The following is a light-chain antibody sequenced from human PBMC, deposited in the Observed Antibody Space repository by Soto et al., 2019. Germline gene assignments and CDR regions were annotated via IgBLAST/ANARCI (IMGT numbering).Light chain of an antibody. V-gene: IGKV3-15*01. J-gene: IGKJ5*01. CDR1: QGISDT. Sequence: DIVMTQSPATLSVSPGGRATLSCRASQGISDTLAWYQQKPGQAPRLLIHDTSTRATGIPARFSGSGSGTEFTLTISSLQSEDFAVYYCQQYNKWPPITFGQGTLLEIK. CDR2: DTS. CDR3: QQYNKWPPIT.